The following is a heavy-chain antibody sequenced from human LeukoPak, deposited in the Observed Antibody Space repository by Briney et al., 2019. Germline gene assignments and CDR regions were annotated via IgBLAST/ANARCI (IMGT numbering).Heavy chain of an antibody. CDR2: MNPNSGNK. CDR3: ARNTAVAGTGFDY. J-gene: IGHJ4*02. D-gene: IGHD6-19*01. Sequence: GSSVKVSCKASGYTFTSYDINWVRQATPQGLDWVGWMNPNSGNKRYAHKSQGRGTMTRNTSINTAYMELSSLRSDATAVYYCARNTAVAGTGFDYWGQGTLVTVSS. V-gene: IGHV1-8*01. CDR1: GYTFTSYD.